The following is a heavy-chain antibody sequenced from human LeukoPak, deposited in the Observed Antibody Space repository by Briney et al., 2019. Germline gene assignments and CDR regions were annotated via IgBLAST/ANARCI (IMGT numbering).Heavy chain of an antibody. CDR3: AKERQTGDYFTSDY. J-gene: IGHJ4*02. V-gene: IGHV3-23*01. Sequence: GGSLRLSCAASGFTVSSNYMSWVRQAPGKGLEWVSAISGRGDSTFYAGSVKGQFTISRDNSKNTVYLQMNSLRADDTPVYYCAKERQTGDYFTSDYWGQGTLVTVSS. CDR1: GFTVSSNY. D-gene: IGHD4-17*01. CDR2: ISGRGDST.